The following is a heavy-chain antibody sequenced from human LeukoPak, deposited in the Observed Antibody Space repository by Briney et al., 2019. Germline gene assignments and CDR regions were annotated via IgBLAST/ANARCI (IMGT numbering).Heavy chain of an antibody. Sequence: PSETLSLTCTVSGGSISSGSYYWSWIRQPAGKGLEWIGRIYTSGSTNYNPSLKSRVTISVGTSKNQFSLKLSSVTAADTAVYYCARHGRYSSSSTHFQHWGQGTLVTVSS. V-gene: IGHV4-61*02. J-gene: IGHJ1*01. CDR2: IYTSGST. CDR1: GGSISSGSYY. CDR3: ARHGRYSSSSTHFQH. D-gene: IGHD6-6*01.